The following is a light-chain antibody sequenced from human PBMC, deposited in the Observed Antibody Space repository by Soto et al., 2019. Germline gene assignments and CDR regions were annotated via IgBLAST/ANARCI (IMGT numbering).Light chain of an antibody. CDR2: AAS. CDR3: QQANSFPFT. J-gene: IGKJ4*01. Sequence: AIQMTQSPSSLSASVGDRVAISCRASQDIRNTLAWYQQKPGEAPKLLIFAASNLQSGVPSRFSGSGSVTDFTLTISSLQLEDFATYYCQQANSFPFTFGGGTKVDIK. V-gene: IGKV1-6*01. CDR1: QDIRNT.